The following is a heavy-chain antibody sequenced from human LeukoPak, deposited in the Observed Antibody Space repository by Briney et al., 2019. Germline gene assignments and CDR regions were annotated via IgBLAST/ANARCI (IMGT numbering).Heavy chain of an antibody. Sequence: ASVTVSCKASGYTFTSYGISWVRQAPGQGLEWMGWISAYNGNTNYAQKLQGRVTMTTDTSTSTAYMELRSLRSDDTAVYYCAREREYSNYYYYGMDVWGQGTTVTVSS. CDR1: GYTFTSYG. CDR3: AREREYSNYYYYGMDV. J-gene: IGHJ6*02. CDR2: ISAYNGNT. V-gene: IGHV1-18*01. D-gene: IGHD4-11*01.